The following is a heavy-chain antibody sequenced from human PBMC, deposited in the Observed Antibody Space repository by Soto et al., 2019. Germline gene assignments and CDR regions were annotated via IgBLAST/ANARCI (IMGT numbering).Heavy chain of an antibody. D-gene: IGHD6-13*01. J-gene: IGHJ6*02. CDR2: IYDSGST. V-gene: IGHV4-59*01. CDR3: ARGGSTWTYYYYGMDV. Sequence: PSETLSLTCTVSAGSISSYYWSWIRQPPGKGLEWIGYIYDSGSTNYNPSLKSRVTISVDTSKNQFSLKLSSVTAADTAVYYCARGGSTWTYYYYGMDVWGQGTTVT. CDR1: AGSISSYY.